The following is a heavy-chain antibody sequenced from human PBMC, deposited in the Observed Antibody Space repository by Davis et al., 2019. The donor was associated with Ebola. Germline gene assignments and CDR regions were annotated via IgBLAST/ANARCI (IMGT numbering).Heavy chain of an antibody. CDR3: ARQEALYGSIDN. D-gene: IGHD2/OR15-2a*01. CDR2: IYPRDSDI. Sequence: ESLKIPCKGSGYSFNTYWIAWVRQMPGKGLEWMGIIYPRDSDIRYRPSFEGQVTISVDRSSSTAYLQWSSLKASDGAMYYCARQEALYGSIDNWGQGTLVTVSS. J-gene: IGHJ4*02. CDR1: GYSFNTYW. V-gene: IGHV5-51*01.